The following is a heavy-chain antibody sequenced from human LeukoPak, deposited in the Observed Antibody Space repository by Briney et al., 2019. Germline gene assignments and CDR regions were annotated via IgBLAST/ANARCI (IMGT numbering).Heavy chain of an antibody. J-gene: IGHJ4*02. CDR3: ARDLDPLNY. CDR1: GFTFSGYN. V-gene: IGHV3-48*01. D-gene: IGHD3/OR15-3a*01. CDR2: ISSSGSTI. Sequence: AGGSLRLSCAASGFTFSGYNLNWVRQAPGKGLEWVSYISSSGSTIYYADSVKGRFTISRDNAKNSLFLQVNSLRAEDTAVYYCARDLDPLNYWGQGTLVTVSS.